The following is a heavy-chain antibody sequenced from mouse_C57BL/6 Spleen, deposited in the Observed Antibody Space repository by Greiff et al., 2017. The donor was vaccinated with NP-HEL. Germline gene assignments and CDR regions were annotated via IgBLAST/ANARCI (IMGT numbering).Heavy chain of an antibody. CDR2: ISDGGSYT. J-gene: IGHJ1*03. CDR3: ARAGAGPYWYFDV. V-gene: IGHV5-4*01. Sequence: EVQLVESGGGLVKPGGSLKLSCAASGFTFSSYAMSWVRQTPEKRLEWVATISDGGSYTYYPDNVKGRFTISRDNAKNNLYLQRSHLKSEDTAMYYCARAGAGPYWYFDVWGTGTTVTVSS. CDR1: GFTFSSYA. D-gene: IGHD3-3*01.